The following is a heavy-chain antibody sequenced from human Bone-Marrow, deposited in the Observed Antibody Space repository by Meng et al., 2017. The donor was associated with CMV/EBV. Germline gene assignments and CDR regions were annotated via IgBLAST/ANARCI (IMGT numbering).Heavy chain of an antibody. V-gene: IGHV3-11*01. CDR3: AGITIFGVVAGY. J-gene: IGHJ4*02. D-gene: IGHD3-3*01. CDR2: ISSDGSAM. Sequence: GGSLRLSCVASGFSFSDYSMAWVRQAPRKGLEWVSYISSDGSAMFYADSVKGRFTISRDNAKNSLYLQMNSLRAEDTAVYYCAGITIFGVVAGYWGQGTLVTVSS. CDR1: GFSFSDYS.